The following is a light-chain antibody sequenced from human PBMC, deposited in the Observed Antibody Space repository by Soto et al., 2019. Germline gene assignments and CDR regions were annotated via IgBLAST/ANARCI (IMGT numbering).Light chain of an antibody. Sequence: QSVLIQPASVSGSPGQSITISCTGTSSDVGSYNLVSWYQQHPGKAPKLMIYEVSKRPSGVSNRFSGSKSGNTASLTISGLQAEDEADYYCCSYAGSSTFLFVFGTGTKVTVL. V-gene: IGLV2-23*02. J-gene: IGLJ1*01. CDR2: EVS. CDR3: CSYAGSSTFLFV. CDR1: SSDVGSYNL.